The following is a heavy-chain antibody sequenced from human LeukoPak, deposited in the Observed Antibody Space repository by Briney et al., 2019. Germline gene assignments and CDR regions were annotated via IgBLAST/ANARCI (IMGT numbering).Heavy chain of an antibody. CDR3: GRDSFETDIDY. D-gene: IGHD1-14*01. CDR1: GFTFSTYW. J-gene: IGHJ4*02. Sequence: GGSLRLSCAASGFTFSTYWMSWVRQAPGKGLEWVANLKEDGSETYYVDSLRGRFTISRDNLKNSLYLQINSLRAEDTAVYYCGRDSFETDIDYWGQGTLVTVSS. V-gene: IGHV3-7*01. CDR2: LKEDGSET.